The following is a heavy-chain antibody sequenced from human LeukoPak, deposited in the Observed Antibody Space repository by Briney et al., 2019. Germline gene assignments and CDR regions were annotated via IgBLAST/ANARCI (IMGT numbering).Heavy chain of an antibody. V-gene: IGHV3-66*01. CDR3: ARDLRETGHRD. D-gene: IGHD3-9*01. CDR2: IYSDGTT. Sequence: GGSLRLSCAASGLTLSSNYMSWVRQAPGKGLESVSLIYSDGTTYYPDSVKGRFILSRDNSKNTLYLQMNGLRAEDTAVYYCARDLRETGHRDWGQGTRVTVSS. J-gene: IGHJ4*02. CDR1: GLTLSSNY.